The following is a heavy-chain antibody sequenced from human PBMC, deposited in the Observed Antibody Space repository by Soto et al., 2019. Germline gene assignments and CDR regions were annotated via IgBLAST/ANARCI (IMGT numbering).Heavy chain of an antibody. V-gene: IGHV4-38-2*01. J-gene: IGHJ4*02. CDR3: ARLRAWGDSSGPFDL. D-gene: IGHD3-10*01. CDR2: ISHSGST. CDR1: GYSIRSGYY. Sequence: PSETLSLTWAGSGYSIRSGYYWGGIRQPPGEGLEWIGSISHSGSTYYNPSRQSRVTISVDTSKQPFSLKLTSVTAADTAVYYCARLRAWGDSSGPFDLWGQGTLVTVSS.